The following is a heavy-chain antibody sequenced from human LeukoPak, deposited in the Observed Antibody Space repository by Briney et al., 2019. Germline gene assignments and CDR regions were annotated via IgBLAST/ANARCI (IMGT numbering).Heavy chain of an antibody. Sequence: GGSLRLSCAASGFTFSSYGMHWVRQAPGKGLEWVAVISYDGSNKYYADSVKGRFTISRDNSKNTLYLQMNSLRAEDTAVYYRAKVQKKRYCSGGSCYDLDYWGQGTLVTVSS. CDR1: GFTFSSYG. CDR2: ISYDGSNK. D-gene: IGHD2-15*01. J-gene: IGHJ4*02. CDR3: AKVQKKRYCSGGSCYDLDY. V-gene: IGHV3-30*18.